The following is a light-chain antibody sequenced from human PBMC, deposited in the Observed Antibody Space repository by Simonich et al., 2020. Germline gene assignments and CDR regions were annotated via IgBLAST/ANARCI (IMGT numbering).Light chain of an antibody. Sequence: EIVLTQSPGTLSLSPGEKATLSCRASQSVSSSYLAWYQQKPGQAPRLLIYGASSRATGIPGRLSGSGSGTDFTFTISRLEPEDFAVYYCQQYGSSPLTFGGGTKVEIK. CDR1: QSVSSSY. CDR3: QQYGSSPLT. V-gene: IGKV3-20*01. CDR2: GAS. J-gene: IGKJ4*01.